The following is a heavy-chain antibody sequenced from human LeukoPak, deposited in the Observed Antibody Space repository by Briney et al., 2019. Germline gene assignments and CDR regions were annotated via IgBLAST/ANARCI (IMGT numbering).Heavy chain of an antibody. V-gene: IGHV3-30*18. J-gene: IGHJ4*02. CDR2: ISYDGSNK. CDR1: GFTFSSYG. D-gene: IGHD6-13*01. CDR3: AKVESSSWLPPPDY. Sequence: GRSLRLSCAASGFTFSSYGMHWVRQAPGKGLEWVAVISYDGSNKYYADSVKGRFTISRDNSKNTLYLQMNSLRAEDTAVYYCAKVESSSWLPPPDYWGQGTLVTVSS.